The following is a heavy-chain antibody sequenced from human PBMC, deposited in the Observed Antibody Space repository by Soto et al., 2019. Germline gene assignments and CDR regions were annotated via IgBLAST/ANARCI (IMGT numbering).Heavy chain of an antibody. D-gene: IGHD3-10*01. CDR1: GGTFSSYA. CDR3: ARDGVTMVRGVTTINTDYHYYYGMDV. Sequence: SVKVSCKASGGTFSSYAISWVRQAPGQGLEWMGGIIPIFGTANYAQKFQGRVTITADESTSTAYMELSSQRSEETAVYYCARDGVTMVRGVTTINTDYHYYYGMDVWGQGTTVTVS. V-gene: IGHV1-69*13. J-gene: IGHJ6*02. CDR2: IIPIFGTA.